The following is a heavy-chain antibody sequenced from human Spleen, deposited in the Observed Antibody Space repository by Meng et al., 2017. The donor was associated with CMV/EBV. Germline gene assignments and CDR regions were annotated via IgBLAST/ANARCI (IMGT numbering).Heavy chain of an antibody. CDR3: AKGTMVRGVLTYYYYGMDV. Sequence: GESLKISCAASGFTFSSYGMHWVRQAPGKGLEWVAFIRYDGSNKYYADSVKGRITISRDNSKNTLYLQMNSLRAEDTAVYYCAKGTMVRGVLTYYYYGMDVWGQGTTVTVSS. CDR2: IRYDGSNK. D-gene: IGHD3-10*01. J-gene: IGHJ6*02. V-gene: IGHV3-30*02. CDR1: GFTFSSYG.